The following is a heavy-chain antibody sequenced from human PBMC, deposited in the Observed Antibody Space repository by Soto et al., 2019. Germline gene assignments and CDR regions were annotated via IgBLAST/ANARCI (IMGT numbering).Heavy chain of an antibody. J-gene: IGHJ4*02. CDR2: IYTGDSDT. CDR1: GYSFTTDW. D-gene: IGHD2-2*02. CDR3: ATGGYCSDTTCYNFFDY. Sequence: PGESLKISCKASGYSFTTDWIGWVRQMPGKGLEWMGIIYTGDSDTRYSPSFQGQVTISAAKSISTAYLQWSSLKASDTAIYYCATGGYCSDTTCYNFFDYWGQGILVTVSS. V-gene: IGHV5-51*01.